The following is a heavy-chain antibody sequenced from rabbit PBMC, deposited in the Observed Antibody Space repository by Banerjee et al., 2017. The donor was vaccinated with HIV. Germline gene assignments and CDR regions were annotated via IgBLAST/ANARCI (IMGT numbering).Heavy chain of an antibody. CDR3: ARPYGGRAGFYFDL. D-gene: IGHD2-1*01. CDR2: IDNGSDSA. V-gene: IGHV1S40*01. CDR1: GFSFSSSYW. J-gene: IGHJ4*01. Sequence: QSLEESGGDLVKPGASLTLTCTASGFSFSSSYWICWVRQAPGKGLEWIGCIDNGSDSAYYASWVNGRFTISKTSSTTVDLQMTSLTAADTATYFCARPYGGRAGFYFDLWGPGTLVTVS.